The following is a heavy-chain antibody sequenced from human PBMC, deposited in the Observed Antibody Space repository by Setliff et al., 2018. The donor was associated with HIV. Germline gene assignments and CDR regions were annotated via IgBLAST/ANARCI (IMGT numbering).Heavy chain of an antibody. Sequence: SETLSLTCAVYGGSFSNYYWSWIRQPPGKGLEWTGEINYSGSTKYNPSLKSRVTMSVDTSKKQFSLRLNSVTAADTAVYYCARDGRHDRNRWYVTHQYFKYWGQGTLVTVSS. V-gene: IGHV4-34*01. CDR3: ARDGRHDRNRWYVTHQYFKY. J-gene: IGHJ1*01. CDR1: GGSFSNYY. D-gene: IGHD2-15*01. CDR2: INYSGST.